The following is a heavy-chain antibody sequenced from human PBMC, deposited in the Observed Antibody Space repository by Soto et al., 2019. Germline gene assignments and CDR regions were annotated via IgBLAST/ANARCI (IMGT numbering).Heavy chain of an antibody. V-gene: IGHV1-18*04. J-gene: IGHJ6*02. CDR1: GYTFTSHG. Sequence: QVQLVQSGAEVKKPGASVKVSCKASGYTFTSHGMSWVRQAPGQGLEWMGWISGKNGNTKFPQKFQGRVTLTTDTSTSTAYMEVGSLGTYGTAVYYCARVSASIVVVPDYGMDVWGQGTTVTVSS. D-gene: IGHD2-2*01. CDR2: ISGKNGNT. CDR3: ARVSASIVVVPDYGMDV.